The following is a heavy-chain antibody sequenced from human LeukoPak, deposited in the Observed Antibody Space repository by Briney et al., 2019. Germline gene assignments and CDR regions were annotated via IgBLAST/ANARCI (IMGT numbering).Heavy chain of an antibody. CDR2: IYYSGST. V-gene: IGHV4-59*08. J-gene: IGHJ4*02. CDR3: ARRSKYSSGWYGPYFDY. CDR1: GGSISGYY. Sequence: SETLSLTCTVSGGSISGYYWSGIRQPPGKGLGWIGYIYYSGSTNYNPSLKSRVTISVDTSKNQFSLKLSSVTAADTAVYYCARRSKYSSGWYGPYFDYWGQGTLVTVSS. D-gene: IGHD6-19*01.